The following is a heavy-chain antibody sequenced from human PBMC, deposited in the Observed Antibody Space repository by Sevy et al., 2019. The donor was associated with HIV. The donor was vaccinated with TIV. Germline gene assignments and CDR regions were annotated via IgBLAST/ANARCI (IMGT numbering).Heavy chain of an antibody. CDR3: ARDAYSRGAFDI. D-gene: IGHD4-4*01. J-gene: IGHJ3*02. V-gene: IGHV3-7*01. CDR1: GFTFSSYW. Sequence: GGSLRLSCAASGFTFSSYWMNWVRQAPGKGLEWVANIKRDGSVKYYVDSVKGRFTISRDNAKNSLYLQMNSLRAEDTAVYSCARDAYSRGAFDIWGQGTVVTVSS. CDR2: IKRDGSVK.